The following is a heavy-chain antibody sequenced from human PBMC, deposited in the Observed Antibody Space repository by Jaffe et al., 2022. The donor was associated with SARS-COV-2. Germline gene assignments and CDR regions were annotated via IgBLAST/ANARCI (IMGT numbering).Heavy chain of an antibody. Sequence: QLQLQESGPGLVKPSETLSLTCTVSGGSISSSSYYWGWIRQPPGKGLEWIGSIYYSGSTYYNPSLKSRVTISVDTSKNQFSLKLSSVTAADTAVYYCARDIGLSGEMATIQPNWYFDLWGRGTLVTVSS. CDR3: ARDIGLSGEMATIQPNWYFDL. V-gene: IGHV4-39*02. J-gene: IGHJ2*01. CDR1: GGSISSSSYY. D-gene: IGHD5-12*01. CDR2: IYYSGST.